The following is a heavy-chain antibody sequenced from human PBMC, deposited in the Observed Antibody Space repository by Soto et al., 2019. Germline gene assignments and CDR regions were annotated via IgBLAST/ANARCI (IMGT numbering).Heavy chain of an antibody. D-gene: IGHD3-9*01. CDR3: ARHDPLRYFNYYMDV. J-gene: IGHJ6*03. CDR1: GVSIRSSSYY. Sequence: SETLSLTWTVSGVSIRSSSYYWGWIRQPPGKGLEWIGSIYYSGSTYYNPSLKSRVTISVDTSKNQFSLKLSSVTAADTAVYYCARHDPLRYFNYYMDVWGKGTTVTVSS. CDR2: IYYSGST. V-gene: IGHV4-39*01.